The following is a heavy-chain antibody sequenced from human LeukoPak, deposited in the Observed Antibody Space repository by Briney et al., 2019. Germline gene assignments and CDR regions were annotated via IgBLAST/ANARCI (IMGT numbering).Heavy chain of an antibody. J-gene: IGHJ4*02. D-gene: IGHD6-13*01. CDR2: FYYKGYA. V-gene: IGHV4-59*12. CDR1: GGSISGYY. Sequence: SETLSLTCTVSGGSISGYYWSWIRQPPGKGLEWIGYFYYKGYALYNPSLKSRVTMSVDTSKNQFSLKLSSVTAADTAVYYCAKDSSTWGNLAGHFDSWGQGTLVTVSS. CDR3: AKDSSTWGNLAGHFDS.